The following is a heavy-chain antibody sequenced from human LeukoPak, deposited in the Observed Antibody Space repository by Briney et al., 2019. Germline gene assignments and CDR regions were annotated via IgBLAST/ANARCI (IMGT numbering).Heavy chain of an antibody. CDR3: ARSLSSRFSGPRRPYYFDS. CDR2: ISYDGSNK. J-gene: IGHJ4*02. V-gene: IGHV3-30*04. D-gene: IGHD3-16*02. Sequence: GGSLRLSCAASGFTFSSYAMHWVRQAPGKGLEWVAVISYDGSNKYYADSVKGRFTISRDNSKNTLYLQMNSLRAEDTAVYYCARSLSSRFSGPRRPYYFDSWGQGTLVTVSS. CDR1: GFTFSSYA.